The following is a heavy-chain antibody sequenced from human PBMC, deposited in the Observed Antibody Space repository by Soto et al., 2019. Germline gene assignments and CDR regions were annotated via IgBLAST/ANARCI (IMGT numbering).Heavy chain of an antibody. J-gene: IGHJ4*02. CDR1: GGSISSSNW. CDR2: IYHSGST. CDR3: AVRGPRAVAGKGVYDY. D-gene: IGHD6-19*01. V-gene: IGHV4-4*02. Sequence: QVQLQESGPGLVKPSGTLSLTCAVSGGSISSSNWWSWVRQPPGKGLEWIGEIYHSGSTNYNPSLKSGVTISVDKSKNQFSLQLSAVTAADTAVYYCAVRGPRAVAGKGVYDYWGQGTLVTVSS.